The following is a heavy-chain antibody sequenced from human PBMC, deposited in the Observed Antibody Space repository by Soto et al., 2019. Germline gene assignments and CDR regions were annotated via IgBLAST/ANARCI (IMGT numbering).Heavy chain of an antibody. D-gene: IGHD2-15*01. CDR2: IYYSGST. CDR3: ARVVEMATMVRSRKRFDP. CDR1: GGSISSYY. J-gene: IGHJ5*02. V-gene: IGHV4-59*01. Sequence: TSVTLSLTCTVSGGSISSYYWSWIRQPPGKRLEWIGYIYYSGSTNYNPSLKSRVTISVDTSKNQFSLKLSSVTAADTAVYYCARVVEMATMVRSRKRFDPLGQGTLVTVSS.